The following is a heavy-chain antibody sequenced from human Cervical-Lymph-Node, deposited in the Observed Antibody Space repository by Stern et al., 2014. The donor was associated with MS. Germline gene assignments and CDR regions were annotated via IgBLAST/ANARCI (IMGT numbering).Heavy chain of an antibody. CDR3: ATGAGDNWFDP. D-gene: IGHD3-10*01. Sequence: QVQLVQSGADVKKPGSSVRVSCKASGDISWLRQDPGQGLEYMGGSIRPVGTAHYTQRFQGSLTITADKSTNTTYMELSSLRSDDTAIYYCATGAGDNWFDPWGQGTLVSVSS. J-gene: IGHJ5*02. V-gene: IGHV1-69*06. CDR1: GD. CDR2: SIRPVGTA.